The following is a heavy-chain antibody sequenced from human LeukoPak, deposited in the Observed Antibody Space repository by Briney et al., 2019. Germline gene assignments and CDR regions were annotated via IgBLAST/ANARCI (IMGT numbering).Heavy chain of an antibody. CDR3: ASEDRIVGATSVGAFDI. J-gene: IGHJ3*02. V-gene: IGHV1-2*02. CDR1: GYTFTGYY. D-gene: IGHD1-26*01. Sequence: ASVKVSCKASGYTFTGYYMHWVRQAPGQGLEWMGWINPNSGGTNYAQKFQGRVTMTRDTSISTAYMELSRPRSDDTAVYYCASEDRIVGATSVGAFDIWGQGTMVTVSS. CDR2: INPNSGGT.